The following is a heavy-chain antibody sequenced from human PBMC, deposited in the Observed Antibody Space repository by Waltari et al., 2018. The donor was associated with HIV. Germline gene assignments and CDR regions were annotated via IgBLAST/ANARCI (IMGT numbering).Heavy chain of an antibody. Sequence: QVQLVESGGGVVQPGRSLRLSCAASGFPFSSYAMPWVRQAPGKGLEWVAVISNEGINKNYADSVEGRFTISRDNSKNTLYLQMNSLRAEDTAVYYCAREDKLTNNYCDYWGQGTLVTVSS. CDR3: AREDKLTNNYCDY. D-gene: IGHD2-15*01. CDR1: GFPFSSYA. J-gene: IGHJ4*02. V-gene: IGHV3-30-3*01. CDR2: ISNEGINK.